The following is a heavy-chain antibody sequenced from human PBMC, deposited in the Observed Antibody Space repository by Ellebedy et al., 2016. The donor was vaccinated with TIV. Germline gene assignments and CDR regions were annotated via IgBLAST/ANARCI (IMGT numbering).Heavy chain of an antibody. Sequence: GGSLRLSCTASGFTFTPYSMNWVRQAPGKGLEWISYISGSTITSYYADSVKGRFTISRDNAKNSLYLQMNGLGVEDTAGYFCARDMAWGNERVIDAFDIWGHGTLVTVSS. CDR3: ARDMAWGNERVIDAFDI. CDR2: ISGSTITS. J-gene: IGHJ3*02. V-gene: IGHV3-48*04. CDR1: GFTFTPYS. D-gene: IGHD7-27*01.